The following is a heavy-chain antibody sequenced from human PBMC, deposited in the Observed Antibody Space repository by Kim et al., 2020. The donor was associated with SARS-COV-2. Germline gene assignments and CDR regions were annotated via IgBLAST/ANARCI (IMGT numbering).Heavy chain of an antibody. J-gene: IGHJ4*02. D-gene: IGHD3-10*01. CDR3: ARGSMVRGAYFDY. Sequence: ADSVKGRFTISRDNDKNSLYLQMNSLRAEDTAVYYCARGSMVRGAYFDYWGQGTLVTVSS. V-gene: IGHV3-11*06.